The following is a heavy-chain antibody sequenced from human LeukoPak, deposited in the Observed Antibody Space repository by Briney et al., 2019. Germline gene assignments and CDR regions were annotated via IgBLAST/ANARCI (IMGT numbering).Heavy chain of an antibody. D-gene: IGHD2-8*01. CDR3: AKDPGIVPTHAFDI. CDR2: ISYDGSNK. V-gene: IGHV3-30*18. Sequence: GGSLRLSCVASGFEFDSYGMHWVRQAPGKGLEWVAVISYDGSNKYYADSVKGRFTISRDNSKNTLYLQMNSLRAEDTAVYYCAKDPGIVPTHAFDIWGQGTMVTVSS. CDR1: GFEFDSYG. J-gene: IGHJ3*02.